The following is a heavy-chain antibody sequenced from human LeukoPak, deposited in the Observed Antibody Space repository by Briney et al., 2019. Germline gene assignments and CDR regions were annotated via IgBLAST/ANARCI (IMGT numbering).Heavy chain of an antibody. CDR3: ATTRYNYGYYFDY. Sequence: PGGSLRLSCRASRFTFCRYPMSWLRHSPGKGLEGVSVISGSGGSTYYADSVKGRLTISRDNSKKTLYLQMNSLRAEDTAVYYCATTRYNYGYYFDYWGQGTLVTVCS. V-gene: IGHV3-23*01. CDR1: RFTFCRYP. CDR2: ISGSGGST. J-gene: IGHJ4*02. D-gene: IGHD5-18*01.